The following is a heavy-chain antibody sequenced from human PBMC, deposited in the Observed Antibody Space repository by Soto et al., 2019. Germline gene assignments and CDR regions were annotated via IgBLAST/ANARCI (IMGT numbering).Heavy chain of an antibody. Sequence: PSETLSLTGTVSGVSISIGDYYWSWIRQPPGKGLEWIGYIYYSGSTYYNPSLKSRVTISVDTSKNQFSLKLSSVTAADTAVYYCARYDVSSSPYGMDVWGQGTTVTVSS. CDR1: GVSISIGDYY. CDR2: IYYSGST. CDR3: ARYDVSSSPYGMDV. J-gene: IGHJ6*02. D-gene: IGHD6-13*01. V-gene: IGHV4-30-4*01.